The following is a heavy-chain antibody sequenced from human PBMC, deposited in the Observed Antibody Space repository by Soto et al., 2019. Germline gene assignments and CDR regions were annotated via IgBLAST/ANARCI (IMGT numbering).Heavy chain of an antibody. V-gene: IGHV4-59*01. CDR2: IYYSGST. J-gene: IGHJ6*02. D-gene: IGHD1-1*01. CDR1: GGSISSYY. Sequence: SETLSLTCTVSGGSISSYYWSWIRQPPGKGLEWIGYIYYSGSTNYNPSLKSRVTISVDTSKNQFSLRLSSVTAADTAVYYCARDVDGTLGMDVWGQGTTVTVSS. CDR3: ARDVDGTLGMDV.